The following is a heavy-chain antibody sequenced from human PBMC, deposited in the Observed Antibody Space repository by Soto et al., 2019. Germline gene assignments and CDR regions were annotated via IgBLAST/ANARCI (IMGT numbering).Heavy chain of an antibody. Sequence: SLTSTVACGNIISSGYYWGWISQPPGKGLEWIGSIYYSGSTYYNPSLKSRVTISVDTSKNQFSLKLSSVTAADTAVYYCARHSLMITFGGVIIDDAFDIWGQGTMVTVSS. CDR3: ARHSLMITFGGVIIDDAFDI. J-gene: IGHJ3*02. CDR1: CGNIISSGYY. V-gene: IGHV4-39*01. CDR2: IYYSGST. D-gene: IGHD3-16*01.